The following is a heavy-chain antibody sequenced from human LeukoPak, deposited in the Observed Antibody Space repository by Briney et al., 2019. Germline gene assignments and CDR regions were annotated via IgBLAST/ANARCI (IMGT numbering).Heavy chain of an antibody. Sequence: PGGSLRLSCAASGFTFSSYWMHWVRQAPGEGLVWVSRINSDGSRTSYADSVKGRFTISRDNAKNTLYLQMNSLRAEDTAVYYCARGPMVRTNLFDYWGQGTLVTVSS. V-gene: IGHV3-74*01. CDR2: INSDGSRT. J-gene: IGHJ4*02. D-gene: IGHD3-10*01. CDR3: ARGPMVRTNLFDY. CDR1: GFTFSSYW.